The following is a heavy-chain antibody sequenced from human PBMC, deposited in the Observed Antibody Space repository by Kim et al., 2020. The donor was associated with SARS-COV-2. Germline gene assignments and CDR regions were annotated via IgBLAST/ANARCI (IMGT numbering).Heavy chain of an antibody. D-gene: IGHD6-6*01. Sequence: GGSLRLSCAASGFTFSSYSMNWVRQAPGKGLEWVSSISSSSSYIYYADSVKGRFTISRDNAKNSLYLQMNSLRAEDTTVYYCARGGYSSSSGDDYWGQGTLVTVSS. CDR2: ISSSSSYI. CDR3: ARGGYSSSSGDDY. V-gene: IGHV3-21*01. J-gene: IGHJ4*02. CDR1: GFTFSSYS.